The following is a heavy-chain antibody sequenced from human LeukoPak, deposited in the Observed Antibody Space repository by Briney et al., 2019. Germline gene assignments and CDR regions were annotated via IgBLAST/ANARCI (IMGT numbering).Heavy chain of an antibody. V-gene: IGHV3-23*01. D-gene: IGHD3-10*01. Sequence: PGGSLRLSCVASRFTFSSYAMSWVRQAPGKGLEWVSAISGSGGSTYYADSVKGRFTISRDNSKNTLYLQMNSPRAEDTAVYYCAKEEGIYGSGSYSLGYWGQGTLVTVSS. J-gene: IGHJ4*02. CDR3: AKEEGIYGSGSYSLGY. CDR1: RFTFSSYA. CDR2: ISGSGGST.